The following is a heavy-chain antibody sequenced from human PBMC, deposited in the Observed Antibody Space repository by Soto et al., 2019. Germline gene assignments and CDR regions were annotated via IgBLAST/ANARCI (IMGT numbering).Heavy chain of an antibody. J-gene: IGHJ6*02. V-gene: IGHV1-2*04. D-gene: IGHD3-3*02. CDR1: GYTFTGYY. CDR2: INPNSGGT. Sequence: QVQLVQSGAEVKKPGASVKVSCKASGYTFTGYYMHWVRQAPGQGLEWMGWINPNSGGTNYAQKFQGWVTMTRDTSISTAYMELSRLRSDDTAVYYCARASRSIFGVVITPPGSSYGMDVWGQGTTVTVSS. CDR3: ARASRSIFGVVITPPGSSYGMDV.